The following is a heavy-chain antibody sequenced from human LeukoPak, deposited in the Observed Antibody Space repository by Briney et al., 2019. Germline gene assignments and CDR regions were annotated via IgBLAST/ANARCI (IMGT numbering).Heavy chain of an antibody. D-gene: IGHD3-3*01. J-gene: IGHJ3*02. CDR3: ARVRERYSEAAPDI. Sequence: GGSLRLSCAASGFTFSHYTMTWVRQAPGKGLEWVSAISGSGSSTYYADSVRGRFTISRDNAKNTLYLQMNSLRAEDTAVYYCARVRERYSEAAPDIWGQGTMVTVSS. CDR1: GFTFSHYT. V-gene: IGHV3-23*01. CDR2: ISGSGSST.